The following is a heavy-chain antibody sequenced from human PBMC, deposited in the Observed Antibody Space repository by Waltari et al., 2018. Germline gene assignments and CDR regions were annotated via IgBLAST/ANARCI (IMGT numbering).Heavy chain of an antibody. CDR3: AKDWDRITILGVVRDWFDP. D-gene: IGHD3-3*01. Sequence: EVQLLESGGGLVQPGGSLRLSCAASGFTFSSYAMSWVRQAPGKGLEWVSAISGSGGSTYYADSVKGRFTISRDNSKNTLYLQMNSLRAEDTAVYYCAKDWDRITILGVVRDWFDPWGQGTLVTVSS. CDR1: GFTFSSYA. V-gene: IGHV3-23*01. J-gene: IGHJ5*02. CDR2: ISGSGGST.